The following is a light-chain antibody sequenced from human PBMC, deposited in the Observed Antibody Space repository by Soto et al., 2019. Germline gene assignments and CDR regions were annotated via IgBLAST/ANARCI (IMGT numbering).Light chain of an antibody. CDR1: QSISNNF. CDR3: QQYGGSPPT. V-gene: IGKV3-20*01. Sequence: EIVLTQSPGTLSLSPGESAALSCRASQSISNNFLAWYQRKPGQAPRLLIYGPSYRATVIPYKFSGSGSWTDFTLTITRLEPDDCAVYYCQQYGGSPPTFGQETTVEVK. CDR2: GPS. J-gene: IGKJ1*01.